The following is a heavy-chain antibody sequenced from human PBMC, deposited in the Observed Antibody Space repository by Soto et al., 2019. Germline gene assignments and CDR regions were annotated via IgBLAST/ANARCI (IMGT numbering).Heavy chain of an antibody. CDR1: GFTFSSYT. CDR2: ISYDGSNK. CDR3: ARAISGTFYGMDV. Sequence: QVQLVESGGGVVQPGRSLRLSCAASGFTFSSYTMHWVRQAPGKGLEWVALISYDGSNKYYADSVKGRFTISRDNSKNTLYLQVNSLRPDETAVYYCARAISGTFYGMDVWGRGTTVTVSS. D-gene: IGHD1-1*01. J-gene: IGHJ6*02. V-gene: IGHV3-30-3*01.